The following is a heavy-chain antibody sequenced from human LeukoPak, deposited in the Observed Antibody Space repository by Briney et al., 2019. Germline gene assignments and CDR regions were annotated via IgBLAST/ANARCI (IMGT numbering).Heavy chain of an antibody. J-gene: IGHJ4*02. CDR2: ISVYNGNT. Sequence: GASVKVSCKASGYTFTSYGISWVRQAPGQGLEWMEWISVYNGNTNYAQKLQGRVSMTTDTSTSTAYMDLRSLRSDDTAVYYCARGRDIYGTIAAYSYWGQGTLVTVSS. CDR3: ARGRDIYGTIAAYSY. CDR1: GYTFTSYG. D-gene: IGHD6-13*01. V-gene: IGHV1-18*01.